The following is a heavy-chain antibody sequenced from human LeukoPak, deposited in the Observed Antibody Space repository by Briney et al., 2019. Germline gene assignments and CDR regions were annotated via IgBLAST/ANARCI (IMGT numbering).Heavy chain of an antibody. Sequence: EASVKVSCKASGYTFTSYDIKWVRQATGQGLEWMGWMNPNSGNTGDEQKFQGRVTMTRNTSISTAYMELSSLRSEDTAVYYCARVNGYSYGSLDDYWGQGTLVTVSS. D-gene: IGHD5-18*01. CDR2: MNPNSGNT. CDR3: ARVNGYSYGSLDDY. CDR1: GYTFTSYD. V-gene: IGHV1-8*01. J-gene: IGHJ4*02.